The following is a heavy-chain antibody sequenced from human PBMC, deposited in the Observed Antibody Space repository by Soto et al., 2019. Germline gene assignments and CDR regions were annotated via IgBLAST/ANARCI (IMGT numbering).Heavy chain of an antibody. J-gene: IGHJ5*02. CDR3: ARGMTTFFRFDP. CDR1: GGSISSGGYY. Sequence: QVQLQESGPGLVKPSETLSLTCTVSGGSISSGGYYWSWIRQHPGKGLEWIGYIYYSGSTYYNPSLKSRVTISVDTSKNHFSLKLSSVTAADTAVYYCARGMTTFFRFDPWGQGTLVAVSS. CDR2: IYYSGST. D-gene: IGHD3-16*01. V-gene: IGHV4-31*03.